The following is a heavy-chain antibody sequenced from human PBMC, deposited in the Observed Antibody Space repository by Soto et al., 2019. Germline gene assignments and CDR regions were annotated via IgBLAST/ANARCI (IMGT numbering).Heavy chain of an antibody. CDR3: ARDRGSSEDYYYYGMDV. V-gene: IGHV1-18*01. D-gene: IGHD6-6*01. Sequence: ASVKVSCKASGYTSTGYGISWVRQAPGQGLEWMGWISAYNGNTNYAQKLQGRVTMTTDTSTSTAYMELRSLRSDDTAVYYCARDRGSSEDYYYYGMDVWGQGTTVTVSS. CDR1: GYTSTGYG. J-gene: IGHJ6*02. CDR2: ISAYNGNT.